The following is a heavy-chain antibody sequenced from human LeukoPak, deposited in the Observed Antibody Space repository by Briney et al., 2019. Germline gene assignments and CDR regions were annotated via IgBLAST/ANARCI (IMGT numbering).Heavy chain of an antibody. CDR3: ARVGYSGWNLEY. Sequence: GGSLRLSCAASGFTFRSYWMSWVRQAPGQGLEWVANINRGGSVKYYVDSVKGRFTIARDDAKNSLYVRMNSLRDEDTAVYYCARVGYSGWNLEYWGQGTLVTVSS. D-gene: IGHD5-12*01. J-gene: IGHJ4*02. V-gene: IGHV3-7*01. CDR2: INRGGSVK. CDR1: GFTFRSYW.